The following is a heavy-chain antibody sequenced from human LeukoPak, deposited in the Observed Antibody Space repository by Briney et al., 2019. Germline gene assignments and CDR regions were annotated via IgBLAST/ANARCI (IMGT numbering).Heavy chain of an antibody. J-gene: IGHJ6*02. Sequence: GGSLRLSCAVSGLTFKNYAMSWVRQAPGKGLEWVSAISKSGDHTYYAASAKGRFTIYRDNSKNTQYLQMNSLRAEDTAVYYCATSWGPDTSAFRWGRDGMDVWGQGSTVIVS. D-gene: IGHD3-16*01. CDR3: ATSWGPDTSAFRWGRDGMDV. CDR2: ISKSGDHT. V-gene: IGHV3-23*01. CDR1: GLTFKNYA.